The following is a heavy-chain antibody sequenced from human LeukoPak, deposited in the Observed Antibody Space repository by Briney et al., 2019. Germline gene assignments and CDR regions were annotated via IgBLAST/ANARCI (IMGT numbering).Heavy chain of an antibody. CDR1: GGTFSSYA. CDR3: ATSPYGDYEGITDY. D-gene: IGHD4-17*01. CDR2: FDPEDGET. Sequence: ASVKVSCKASGGTFSSYAISWVRQAPGKGLEWMGGFDPEDGETIYAQKFQGRVTMTEDTSTDTAYMELSSLRSEDTAVYYCATSPYGDYEGITDYWGQGTLVTVSS. J-gene: IGHJ4*02. V-gene: IGHV1-24*01.